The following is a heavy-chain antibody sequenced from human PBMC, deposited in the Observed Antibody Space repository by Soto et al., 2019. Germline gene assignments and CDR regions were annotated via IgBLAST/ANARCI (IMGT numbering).Heavy chain of an antibody. CDR3: GRGNYVGSGGPFDY. D-gene: IGHD2-15*01. V-gene: IGHV3-72*01. CDR2: IRDKTTSYTT. Sequence: EVQLVESGGGLVQPGGSLRLVCAASGFTFSDHYIDWVRQAPGKGLERVGRIRDKTTSYTTEYAASVKGRFIISRDDSKKSVYLQMNSLRIEDTAVYYCGRGNYVGSGGPFDYWGQGTMVAVSS. CDR1: GFTFSDHY. J-gene: IGHJ4*02.